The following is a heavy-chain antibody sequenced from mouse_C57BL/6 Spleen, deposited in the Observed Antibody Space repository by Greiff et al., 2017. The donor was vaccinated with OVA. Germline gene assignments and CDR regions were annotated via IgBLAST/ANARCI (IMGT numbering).Heavy chain of an antibody. CDR1: GFTFSDYG. J-gene: IGHJ3*01. V-gene: IGHV5-17*01. Sequence: DVKLVESGGGLVKPGGSLKLSCAASGFTFSDYGMHWVRQAPEKGLEWVAYISSGSSTIYYADTVKGRFTISRDNAKNTLFLQMTSLRSEDTAMYYCAGDYDSWFAYWGQGTLVTVSA. CDR3: AGDYDSWFAY. CDR2: ISSGSSTI. D-gene: IGHD2-4*01.